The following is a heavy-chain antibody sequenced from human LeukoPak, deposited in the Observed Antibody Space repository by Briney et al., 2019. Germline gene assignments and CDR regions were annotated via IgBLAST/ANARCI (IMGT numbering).Heavy chain of an antibody. J-gene: IGHJ4*02. Sequence: GGTLRLSCVASGFTFGKYWMSWVRQAPGKGLEWVANIKLDGSEKNYVDSVKGRFTISRDSTKNSLYLQMNSLRVEDTAVFYCARDQYDTWSRRGNFDSWGQGTLSSSPQ. D-gene: IGHD3-3*01. CDR2: IKLDGSEK. CDR3: ARDQYDTWSRRGNFDS. CDR1: GFTFGKYW. V-gene: IGHV3-7*03.